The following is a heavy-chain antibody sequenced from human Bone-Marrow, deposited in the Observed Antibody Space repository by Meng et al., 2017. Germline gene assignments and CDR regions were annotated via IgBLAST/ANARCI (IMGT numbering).Heavy chain of an antibody. Sequence: QVQLQESGPGLVKPSGTLSLTCTVSGDSISSDIWWSWVRQPPGKGLEWIGEVYHRGDTNYNPSLKSRVDISVDKSMNQFYLSLFSVTAADTAVYYCGRDQGRELINHWGQGTLVTVSS. CDR1: GDSISSDIW. CDR3: GRDQGRELINH. D-gene: IGHD1-7*01. J-gene: IGHJ4*02. CDR2: VYHRGDT. V-gene: IGHV4-4*02.